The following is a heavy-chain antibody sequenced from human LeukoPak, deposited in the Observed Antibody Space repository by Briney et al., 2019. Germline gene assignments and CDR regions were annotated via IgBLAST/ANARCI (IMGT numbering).Heavy chain of an antibody. CDR2: TYYRSKWYN. V-gene: IGHV6-1*01. J-gene: IGHJ5*02. CDR1: GDSVSSNSAA. Sequence: SQTLPLTCAISGDSVSSNSAAWNWIRQSPSRGLEWLGRTYYRSKWYNDYAVSVKSRITINPDTSKNQFSLQLNSVTPEDTAVYYCARYPFRGVIVNGWFDPWGQGTLVTVSS. CDR3: ARYPFRGVIVNGWFDP. D-gene: IGHD3-16*02.